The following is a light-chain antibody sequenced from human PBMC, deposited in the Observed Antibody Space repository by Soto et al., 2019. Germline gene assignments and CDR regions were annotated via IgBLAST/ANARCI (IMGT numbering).Light chain of an antibody. CDR3: SSYTSTSTNYV. Sequence: QSVLTQPASVSGSPGQSITISCTGTSSDVGGYNYVSWYQQHPGKAPKLMIYEVSNRPSGVSNRFSGSKSGNTASLTISGLQAEDEADYYGSSYTSTSTNYVLGNGTKFTV. CDR1: SSDVGGYNY. J-gene: IGLJ1*01. CDR2: EVS. V-gene: IGLV2-14*01.